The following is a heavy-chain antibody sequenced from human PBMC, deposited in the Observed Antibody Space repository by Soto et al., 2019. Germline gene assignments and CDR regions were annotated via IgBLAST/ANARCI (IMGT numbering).Heavy chain of an antibody. CDR1: GFSLSTSGVG. V-gene: IGHV2-5*01. D-gene: IGHD1-7*01. J-gene: IGHJ3*02. Sequence: QITLKESGPTLVKPTQTLTLTCTFSGFSLSTSGVGVGWIRQPPGKALEWLALIYWNDDKRYSPSLKSRLTITKDTSKNQVVRTMTNMDPVDTATYYCARRWNFGGVDAFDIWGQGTMVTVSS. CDR3: ARRWNFGGVDAFDI. CDR2: IYWNDDK.